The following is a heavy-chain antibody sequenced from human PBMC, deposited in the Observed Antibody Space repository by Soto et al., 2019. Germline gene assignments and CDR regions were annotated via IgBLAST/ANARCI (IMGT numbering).Heavy chain of an antibody. CDR2: ISSSSSTM. V-gene: IGHV3-48*02. Sequence: GGSLRLYCAASGFTFSDYSMAWVPQAPGKGLEWLSSISSSSSTMYYADSVKGRFTISRDDAKTSLYLQMNSLRDEDTAVYYCARGDYYYYGLDVWGQGTTVTVSS. CDR1: GFTFSDYS. J-gene: IGHJ6*02. D-gene: IGHD3-16*01. CDR3: ARGDYYYYGLDV.